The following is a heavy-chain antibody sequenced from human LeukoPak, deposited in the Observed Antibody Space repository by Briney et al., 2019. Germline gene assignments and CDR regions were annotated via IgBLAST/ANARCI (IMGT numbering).Heavy chain of an antibody. D-gene: IGHD3-10*01. CDR1: GFTFSSYS. J-gene: IGHJ6*02. V-gene: IGHV3-21*01. CDR2: ISSSSSYI. Sequence: GGSLRLSCAASGFTFSSYSMNWVRQVPGKGLEWVSSISSSSSYIYYADSVKGRFTISRDDAKNSLYLQMNSLRAEDTAVYYCARVLHGYGSGSFPGTYYYYGMDVWGQGTTVTVSS. CDR3: ARVLHGYGSGSFPGTYYYYGMDV.